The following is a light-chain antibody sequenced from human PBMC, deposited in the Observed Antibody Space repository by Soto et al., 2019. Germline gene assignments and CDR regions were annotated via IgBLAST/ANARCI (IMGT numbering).Light chain of an antibody. CDR3: QQSYSIPYS. V-gene: IGKV1-39*01. CDR2: TAS. J-gene: IGKJ2*03. CDR1: HSISNN. Sequence: DIKMTQSPTSLSASVGDRVTITCRASHSISNNLNWYQQKPGKAPNLLIYTASSLQSGVPSRFSGSGSGTDFTLTITSLQPEDFATYYCQQSYSIPYSFGQGTKLDIK.